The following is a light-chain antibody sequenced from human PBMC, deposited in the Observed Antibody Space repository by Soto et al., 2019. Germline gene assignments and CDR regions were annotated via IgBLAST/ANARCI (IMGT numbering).Light chain of an antibody. V-gene: IGKV3-20*01. CDR3: QQYGSSPPWT. Sequence: EIVMTQSPATPSVSXGERATRSCRASQSVSSSYLAWYQQKPGQAPRLLIYDASTRATGIPDRFSGSGSGTDFTLTISRLEPEDFAVYYCQQYGSSPPWTFGQGTKVAI. CDR1: QSVSSSY. CDR2: DAS. J-gene: IGKJ1*01.